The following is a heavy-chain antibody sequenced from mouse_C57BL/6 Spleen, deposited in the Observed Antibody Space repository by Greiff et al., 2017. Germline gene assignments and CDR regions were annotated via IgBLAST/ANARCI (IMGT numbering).Heavy chain of an antibody. Sequence: VQLQQSGPGLVKPSQSLSLTCSVTGYSITSGYYWNWIRQFPGNKLEWMGYISYDGSNNYNPSLKNRISITRDTSKNQFFLKLNSVTTEDTATXYCNYGSSYWFAYWGQGTLVTVSA. CDR2: ISYDGSN. CDR1: GYSITSGYY. V-gene: IGHV3-6*01. D-gene: IGHD1-1*01. CDR3: NYGSSYWFAY. J-gene: IGHJ3*01.